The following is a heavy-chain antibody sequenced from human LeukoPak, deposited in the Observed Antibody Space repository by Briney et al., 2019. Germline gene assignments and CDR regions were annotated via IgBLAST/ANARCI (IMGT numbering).Heavy chain of an antibody. CDR2: IRYDGTNK. CDR1: GFSFSSYG. D-gene: IGHD2-2*01. Sequence: GGSLRLSCEASGFSFSSYGLHWVRQASGMGLEWVAFIRYDGTNKYYADSVKGRFTISRDNSKNTLYLQMNSLRAEDTAVYYCAKGPPAYWGQGTLVTVSS. CDR3: AKGPPAY. J-gene: IGHJ4*02. V-gene: IGHV3-30*02.